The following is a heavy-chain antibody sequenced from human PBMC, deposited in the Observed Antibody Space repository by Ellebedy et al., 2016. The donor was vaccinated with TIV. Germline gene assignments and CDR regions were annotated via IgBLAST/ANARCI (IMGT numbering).Heavy chain of an antibody. CDR3: ASGDGYNYYY. J-gene: IGHJ4*02. Sequence: MPSETLSLTCTVSGGSISSYYWSWIRQPPGKGLEWIGYIYHSGSTNSNPSLKNRVTISVDTSKNQFYLKLNSVTAADTAVYYCASGDGYNYYYWGQGTLVTVSS. D-gene: IGHD5-24*01. V-gene: IGHV4-59*08. CDR2: IYHSGST. CDR1: GGSISSYY.